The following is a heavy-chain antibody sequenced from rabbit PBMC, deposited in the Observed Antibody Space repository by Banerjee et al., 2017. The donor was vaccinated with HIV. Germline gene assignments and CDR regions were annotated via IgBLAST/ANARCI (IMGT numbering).Heavy chain of an antibody. CDR1: GFDFNNYY. D-gene: IGHD6-1*01. CDR2: IYAGEGNT. CDR3: ARAIYSHGYGGGAYDTFNL. V-gene: IGHV1S43*01. Sequence: QEQLKETGGGLVQPGGSLTLSCKVSGFDFNNYYMSWVCQAPGKGLEWIGIIYAGEGNTNYASWVNGRFTISRSTSLNTVDLKMTSLTAADTASYFCARAIYSHGYGGGAYDTFNLWGPGTLVTVS. J-gene: IGHJ4*01.